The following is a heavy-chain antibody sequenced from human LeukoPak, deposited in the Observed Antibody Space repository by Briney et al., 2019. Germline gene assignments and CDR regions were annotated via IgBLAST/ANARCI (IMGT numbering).Heavy chain of an antibody. J-gene: IGHJ6*04. Sequence: SETLSLTCTVSGGSISSGGYYWSWIRQHPGKGLEWIGYIYYSGSTYYNPSLKSRVTISVDTSKNQFSLKLSPVTAADTAVYYCARDLYYYGSGSLDNGMDVWGKGTTVTVSS. V-gene: IGHV4-31*03. D-gene: IGHD3-10*01. CDR3: ARDLYYYGSGSLDNGMDV. CDR1: GGSISSGGYY. CDR2: IYYSGST.